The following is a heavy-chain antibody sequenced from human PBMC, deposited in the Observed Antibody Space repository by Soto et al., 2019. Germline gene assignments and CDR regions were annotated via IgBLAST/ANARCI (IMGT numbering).Heavy chain of an antibody. CDR1: GFTFSSYA. V-gene: IGHV3-9*01. CDR3: AKGPVAATLVYLDY. J-gene: IGHJ4*02. Sequence: GGSLRLSCAASGFTFSSYAMSWVRQAPGKGLEWVSGISWNSGSIGYADSVKGRFTISRDNAKNSLYLQMNSLRAEDTALYYCAKGPVAATLVYLDYWGQGTLVTVSS. D-gene: IGHD2-15*01. CDR2: ISWNSGSI.